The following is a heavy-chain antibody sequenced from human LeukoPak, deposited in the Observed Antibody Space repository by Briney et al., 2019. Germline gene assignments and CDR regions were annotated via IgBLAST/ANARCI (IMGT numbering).Heavy chain of an antibody. D-gene: IGHD3-22*01. V-gene: IGHV3-49*04. CDR3: TSYYYGTSGYYYVDY. CDR1: GFTFGDYA. CDR2: IRSKAYGGTT. Sequence: PGRSLRLSCTASGFTFGDYAMSWVRQAPGKGLEWVGFIRSKAYGGTTEYAASVKARFTISRDDSKSIAYLQMNSLKTEDTAVYYCTSYYYGTSGYYYVDYWGQGSLVTVSS. J-gene: IGHJ4*02.